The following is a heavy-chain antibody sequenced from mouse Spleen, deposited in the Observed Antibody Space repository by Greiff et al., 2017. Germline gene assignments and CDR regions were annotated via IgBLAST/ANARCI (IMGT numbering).Heavy chain of an antibody. CDR2: INPSSGYT. CDR1: GYTFTSYT. V-gene: IGHV1-4*01. CDR3: ARETYGSSYYFDY. J-gene: IGHJ2*01. Sequence: VQVVESGAELARPGASVKMSCKASGYTFTSYTMHWVKQRPGQGLEWIGYINPSSGYTKYNQKFKDKATLTADKSSSTAYMQLSSLTSEDSAVYYCARETYGSSYYFDYWGQGTTLTVSS. D-gene: IGHD1-1*01.